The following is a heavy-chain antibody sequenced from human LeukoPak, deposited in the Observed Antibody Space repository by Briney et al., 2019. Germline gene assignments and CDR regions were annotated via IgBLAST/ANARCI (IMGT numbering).Heavy chain of an antibody. Sequence: PSEALILTCTVSGGSISSSTYYRGWIRQPPGKGLEWIGSISYSGTTYYNPSLKSRVAISVDTSKNQFYLNLNSVTATDTAVYYCARQLRRTSGWYIDCWGLGTLVTVSS. CDR2: ISYSGTT. J-gene: IGHJ4*02. CDR1: GGSISSSTYY. D-gene: IGHD6-19*01. V-gene: IGHV4-39*01. CDR3: ARQLRRTSGWYIDC.